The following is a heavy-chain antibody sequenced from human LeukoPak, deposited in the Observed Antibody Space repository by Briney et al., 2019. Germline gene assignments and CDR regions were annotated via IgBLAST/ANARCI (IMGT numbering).Heavy chain of an antibody. CDR2: ISGSGATT. D-gene: IGHD1-26*01. Sequence: GSLRLSCAASGFTFSSYSMNWVRQAPGKGLEWVSSISGSGATTYYADSVKGRFTISRDNSNNTVYLQMNSLRAEDTAVYYCAKDQSRVGASDPFDYWGQGMQVGVSS. CDR1: GFTFSSYS. CDR3: AKDQSRVGASDPFDY. V-gene: IGHV3-23*01. J-gene: IGHJ4*02.